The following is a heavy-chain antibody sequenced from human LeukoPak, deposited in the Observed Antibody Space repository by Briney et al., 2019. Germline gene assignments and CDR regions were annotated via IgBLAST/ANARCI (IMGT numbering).Heavy chain of an antibody. Sequence: SETLSLTCSVSGGSINNYYWCWIWQPAGKGLEWIGRIYTRGSTNYNPSLKSRVTMSVDTSKNQSSLKLSSVTAADTAVYYCARGHYCSADICSGGDAFDIWGQGTMVSVSS. CDR2: IYTRGST. V-gene: IGHV4-4*07. D-gene: IGHD2-15*01. CDR3: ARGHYCSADICSGGDAFDI. CDR1: GGSINNYY. J-gene: IGHJ3*02.